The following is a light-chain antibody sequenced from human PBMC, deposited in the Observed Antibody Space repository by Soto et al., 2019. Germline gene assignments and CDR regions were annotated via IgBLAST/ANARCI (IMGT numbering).Light chain of an antibody. J-gene: IGKJ1*01. CDR3: QQYGSSGT. Sequence: IGLTQSPGTLSLSPGERATLSCRASQSVSSSYLAWYQQKPGQAPRLLIYVASSRASGTPDRFSGSGSGTDFTLTISRLEPEDFAVYYCQQYGSSGTFGQGTK. CDR2: VAS. CDR1: QSVSSSY. V-gene: IGKV3-20*01.